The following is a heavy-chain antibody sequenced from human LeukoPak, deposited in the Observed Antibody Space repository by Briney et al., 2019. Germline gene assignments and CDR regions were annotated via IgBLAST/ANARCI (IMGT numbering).Heavy chain of an antibody. CDR2: IYSSGST. CDR1: GGSINTYY. V-gene: IGHV4-4*07. CDR3: AREWNAVAGFGY. D-gene: IGHD6-13*01. J-gene: IGHJ4*02. Sequence: SETLSLTCTVSGGSINTYYWSWIRQPAGKGLEWIGRIYSSGSTNYNPSLKSRVTMSVDTSKNQFSLKLSSVTAADTAVYYYAREWNAVAGFGYWGQGTLVTVSS.